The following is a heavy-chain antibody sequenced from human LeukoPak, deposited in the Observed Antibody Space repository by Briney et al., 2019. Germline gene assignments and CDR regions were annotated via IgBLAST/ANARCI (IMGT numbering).Heavy chain of an antibody. V-gene: IGHV3-74*01. CDR1: GFTSSSHW. J-gene: IGHJ4*02. CDR3: ARGGQGAVDY. Sequence: GGSLRLSCAASGFTSSSHWMHWVRQAPGKGPVWVSFINNDGRVTRYADSVKGRFTISRDNAKNTVYLQMNSLRAEDTATYYCARGGQGAVDYWGPGTLVTVS. CDR2: INNDGRVT. D-gene: IGHD3-16*01.